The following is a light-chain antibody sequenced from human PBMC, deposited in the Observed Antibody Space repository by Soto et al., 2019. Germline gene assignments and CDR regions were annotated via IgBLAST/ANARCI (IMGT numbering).Light chain of an antibody. J-gene: IGKJ4*01. CDR3: QQYKSYPLT. V-gene: IGKV1-5*01. CDR1: HSVNSW. Sequence: DIQMTQSPSIVSASVGDRVTLTCRASHSVNSWLAWYQQRPGRAPYLLIYDASSLQSGVPSRFSGSGYGTEFTLSISSLQPDDFATYYCQQYKSYPLTFGGGTRVEIK. CDR2: DAS.